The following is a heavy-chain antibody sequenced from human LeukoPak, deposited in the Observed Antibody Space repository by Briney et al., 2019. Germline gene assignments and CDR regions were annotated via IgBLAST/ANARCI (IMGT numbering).Heavy chain of an antibody. J-gene: IGHJ3*02. V-gene: IGHV4-59*11. CDR1: GGSMRSHY. D-gene: IGHD3-3*01. Sequence: SETLSLTCTVSGGSMRSHYWSWIRQSPGKGLAWIGHIYYSGSTNYNPSLKSRVTISADTSKNLFSLRLSSITAADTAIYYCARGTYDFWSGQHAFDIWGQGKMVTVSS. CDR2: IYYSGST. CDR3: ARGTYDFWSGQHAFDI.